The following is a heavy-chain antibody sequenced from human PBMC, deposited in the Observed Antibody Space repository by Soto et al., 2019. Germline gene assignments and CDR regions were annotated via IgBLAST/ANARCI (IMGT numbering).Heavy chain of an antibody. CDR1: GYTLPELP. CDR2: FDPEDGNT. V-gene: IGHV1-24*01. D-gene: IGHD2-15*01. Sequence: GASVKVSCKVSGYTLPELPIHWVRQAPGKGLEWMGGFDPEDGNTSYAQKFQGRVTMTRDTSTSTVYMELSSLRSEDTAVYYCARVYCSGGSCYSVDYWGQGTLVTVSS. CDR3: ARVYCSGGSCYSVDY. J-gene: IGHJ4*02.